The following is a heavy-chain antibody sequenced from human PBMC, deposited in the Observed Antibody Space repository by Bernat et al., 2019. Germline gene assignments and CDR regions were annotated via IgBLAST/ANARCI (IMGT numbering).Heavy chain of an antibody. V-gene: IGHV4-30-4*01. D-gene: IGHD3-10*01. CDR3: AYTVNYSGSGTSYFADYFGY. CDR1: GGSINSGDYY. J-gene: IGHJ4*02. Sequence: QVQLQESGPGLVNPSQTLSLTCTVSGGSINSGDYYWSWIRQPPGKGLEWIGYIYYTGSTYYNPSLKTRVAISVDTSKNQFSLKLTSVTAADTAIYYGAYTVNYSGSGTSYFADYFGYWGQGTLVTVSS. CDR2: IYYTGST.